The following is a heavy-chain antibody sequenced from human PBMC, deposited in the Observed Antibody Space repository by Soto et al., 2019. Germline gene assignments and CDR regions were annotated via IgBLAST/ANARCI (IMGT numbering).Heavy chain of an antibody. D-gene: IGHD4-17*01. CDR2: IIPILGIA. CDR3: ATDYGDWGNAGAFDI. J-gene: IGHJ3*02. CDR1: GCTFSSYS. V-gene: IGHV1-69*04. Sequence: SVKVSCKASGCTFSSYSISWVRQAPGQGLEWMGRIIPILGIANYAQKFQGRVTMTADKSTSTAYMELSSLRSEDTAVYYCATDYGDWGNAGAFDIWGQGTMVTVSS.